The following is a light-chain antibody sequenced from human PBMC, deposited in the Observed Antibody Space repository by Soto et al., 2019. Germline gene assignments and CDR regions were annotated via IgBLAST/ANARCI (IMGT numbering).Light chain of an antibody. CDR1: QSINSE. J-gene: IGKJ1*01. CDR3: QQYGNLRT. CDR2: GAS. V-gene: IGKV3-20*01. Sequence: EIVMTQSPATLSLSPGERAALSCRASQSINSELAWYQQKPGQAPRLLIYGASSRATGIPDRFSGSGSGTDFTLTISRLEPEDFAVYYCQQYGNLRTFGQGTKVEIK.